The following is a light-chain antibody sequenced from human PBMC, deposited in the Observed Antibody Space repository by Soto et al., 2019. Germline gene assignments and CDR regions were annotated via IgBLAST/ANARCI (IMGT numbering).Light chain of an antibody. CDR3: QQYNNWYPLT. CDR1: KIASRN. V-gene: IGKV3-15*01. Sequence: EIVMTQSPATLSVSPGERATLSCRASKIASRNLAWYQQKPGQYPRLLIYGASTRANGIPARCSGSGSGTEFTLTISSLQYEDVAVYYCQQYNNWYPLTFGGGTKVEIK. CDR2: GAS. J-gene: IGKJ4*01.